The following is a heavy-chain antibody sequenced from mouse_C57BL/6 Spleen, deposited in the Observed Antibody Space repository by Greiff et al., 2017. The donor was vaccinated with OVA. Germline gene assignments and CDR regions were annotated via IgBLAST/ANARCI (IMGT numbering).Heavy chain of an antibody. Sequence: EVKLVESGGGLVKPGGSLKLSCAASGFTFSSYTMSWVRQTPEKRLEWVATISGGGGNTYYPDSVKGRFTISRDNAKNTLYLQMSSLRSEDTALYYCASELTGTAWFAYWGQGTLVTVSA. CDR2: ISGGGGNT. CDR3: ASELTGTAWFAY. J-gene: IGHJ3*01. V-gene: IGHV5-9*01. CDR1: GFTFSSYT. D-gene: IGHD4-1*01.